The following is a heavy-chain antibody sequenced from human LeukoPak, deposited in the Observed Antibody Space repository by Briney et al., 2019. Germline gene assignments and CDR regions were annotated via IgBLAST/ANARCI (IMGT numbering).Heavy chain of an antibody. Sequence: GASVKVSCKVSGYTLTELSMHWVRQAPGKGLEWMGGFDPEDGETIYAQKFQGRVTMTEDTSTDTAYMELSSLRSEDTAVYYCATVSPRAATSYYYYGMDVWGQGTTVTVSS. V-gene: IGHV1-24*01. CDR1: GYTLTELS. CDR2: FDPEDGET. J-gene: IGHJ6*02. D-gene: IGHD2-15*01. CDR3: ATVSPRAATSYYYYGMDV.